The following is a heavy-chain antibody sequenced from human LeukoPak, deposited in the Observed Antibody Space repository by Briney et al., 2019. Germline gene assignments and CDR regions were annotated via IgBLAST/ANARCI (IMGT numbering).Heavy chain of an antibody. J-gene: IGHJ4*02. CDR1: GGTFSSYA. CDR2: IIPIFGTA. D-gene: IGHD5-12*01. V-gene: IGHV1-69*13. Sequence: GASVKVSCKASGGTFSSYAINWVRQAPGQGLEWMGGIIPIFGTANYAQKFQGRVTITADESTCTAYMELSSLRSEDTAVYYCARRNKVDTINYFDYWGQGTLVTVSS. CDR3: ARRNKVDTINYFDY.